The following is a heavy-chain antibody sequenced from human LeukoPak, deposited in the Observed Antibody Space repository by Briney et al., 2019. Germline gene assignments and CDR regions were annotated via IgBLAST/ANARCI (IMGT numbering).Heavy chain of an antibody. D-gene: IGHD1-20*01. Sequence: GGSLRLSCAASGFTFDDYAMHWVRQAPGKGLEWVSGISWNSGSIGYADSVKGRFTISRDNSKNTLYLQMNSLRAEDTAVYYCAKIGVTGDVFDYWGQGTLVTVSS. CDR1: GFTFDDYA. V-gene: IGHV3-9*01. CDR2: ISWNSGSI. J-gene: IGHJ4*02. CDR3: AKIGVTGDVFDY.